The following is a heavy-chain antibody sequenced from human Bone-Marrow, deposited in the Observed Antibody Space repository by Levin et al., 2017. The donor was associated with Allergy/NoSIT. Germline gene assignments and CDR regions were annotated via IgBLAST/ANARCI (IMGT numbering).Heavy chain of an antibody. CDR3: ARGDQLLLSYYYGMDG. CDR2: IWYDGSNK. CDR1: GFTFSSYG. J-gene: IGHJ6*02. V-gene: IGHV3-33*01. Sequence: GGSLRLSCAASGFTFSSYGMHWVRQAPGKGLEWVAVIWYDGSNKYYADSVKGRFTISRDNSKNTLYLQMNSLRAEDTAVYYCARGDQLLLSYYYGMDGWGQGTTVTVSS. D-gene: IGHD2-2*01.